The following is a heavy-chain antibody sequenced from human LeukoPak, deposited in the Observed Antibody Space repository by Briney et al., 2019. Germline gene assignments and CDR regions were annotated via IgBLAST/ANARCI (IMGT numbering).Heavy chain of an antibody. Sequence: GGSLRLSCAASGFTFSSYWMSWVRQAPGKGLEWVALITYDGYYKYYSDSVKGRFTISSDTSKNTLYLQMNSLRAEDTAVYYCARDLSPVVRASPMGYWGQGTLVTVSS. J-gene: IGHJ4*02. CDR2: ITYDGYYK. V-gene: IGHV3-30*03. CDR3: ARDLSPVVRASPMGY. D-gene: IGHD3-10*01. CDR1: GFTFSSYW.